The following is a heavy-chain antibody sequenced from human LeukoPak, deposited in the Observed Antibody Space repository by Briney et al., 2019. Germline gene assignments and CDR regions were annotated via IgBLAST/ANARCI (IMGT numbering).Heavy chain of an antibody. CDR2: IYSGGST. J-gene: IGHJ4*02. Sequence: ETLSLTCAVYGGSFSGYYWSCIRQTPGKGLEWVSVIYSGGSTYYADSVKGRFTISRDNSKDTLYLQMNSLRAEDTAVYYCARDFWSGSYYWGRGTLVTVSS. CDR3: ARDFWSGSYY. V-gene: IGHV3-53*05. CDR1: GGSFSGYY. D-gene: IGHD3-3*01.